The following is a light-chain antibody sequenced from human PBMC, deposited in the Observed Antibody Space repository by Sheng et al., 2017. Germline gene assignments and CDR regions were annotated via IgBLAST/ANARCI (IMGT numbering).Light chain of an antibody. CDR1: RSMTNN. CDR2: DAS. V-gene: IGKV3D-15*01. J-gene: IGKJ1*01. CDR3: QQYHNWPRT. Sequence: EIVLTQSPATLSVSLGDRATVSCKASRSMTNNLAWFQQRPGQAPRLLISDASTRATGIPARFSGTGSGTEFTLTVSSLQSADFAVYYCQQYHNWPRTFGQGTKV.